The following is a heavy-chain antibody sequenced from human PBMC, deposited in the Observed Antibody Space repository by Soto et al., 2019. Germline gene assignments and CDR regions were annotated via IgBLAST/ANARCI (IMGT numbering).Heavy chain of an antibody. CDR3: ARDLSGYDFLGYFDY. CDR2: ISYDGSNK. D-gene: IGHD5-12*01. J-gene: IGHJ4*02. Sequence: LRLSCAASGFTFSSYAMHWVRQAPGKGLEWVAVISYDGSNKYYADSVKGRFTISRDNSKNTLYLQMNSLRAEDTAVYYCARDLSGYDFLGYFDYWGQGTLVTVSS. V-gene: IGHV3-30-3*01. CDR1: GFTFSSYA.